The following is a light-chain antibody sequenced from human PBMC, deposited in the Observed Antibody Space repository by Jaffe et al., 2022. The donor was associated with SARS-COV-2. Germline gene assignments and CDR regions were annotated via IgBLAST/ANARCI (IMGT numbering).Light chain of an antibody. CDR3: VSYTSSSTVI. Sequence: QSALTQPASVSGSPGQSIAISCTGTSSDVGGYKYVSWYQQHPDKAPKLIIYEVSNRPSWVSDRFSGSKSGNTASLTISGLQAEDEADYFCVSYTSSSTVIFGGGTKLTVL. CDR1: SSDVGGYKY. J-gene: IGLJ2*01. CDR2: EVS. V-gene: IGLV2-14*01.